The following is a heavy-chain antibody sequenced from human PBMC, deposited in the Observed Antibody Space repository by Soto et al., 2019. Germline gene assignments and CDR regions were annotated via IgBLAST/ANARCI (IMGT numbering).Heavy chain of an antibody. Sequence: GGSLRLSCAASGFTFSSYAMSWVRQAPGKGLEWVSAISGSDGSTYYADSVKGRFTISRDNSKNTLYLQMNSLRAEDTAVYYCAKDGNYYDSSGYPDAFDIWGQGTMVTLSS. V-gene: IGHV3-23*01. CDR1: GFTFSSYA. CDR2: ISGSDGST. D-gene: IGHD3-22*01. J-gene: IGHJ3*02. CDR3: AKDGNYYDSSGYPDAFDI.